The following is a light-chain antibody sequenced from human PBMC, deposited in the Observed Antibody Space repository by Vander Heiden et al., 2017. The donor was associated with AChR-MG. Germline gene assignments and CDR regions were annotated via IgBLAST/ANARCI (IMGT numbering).Light chain of an antibody. CDR1: SSNIWAGYD. CDR2: GDS. CDR3: QSYDSSLSGHVV. Sequence: QSVLTQPPSVSGAPGQRVTISCTGSSSNIWAGYDVHWYQQLPATAPHLLIYGDSNRPSGVPDRFSGSKSGTSASLATTGLHAEDEADDYCQSYDSSLSGHVVFGGGTKLTVL. V-gene: IGLV1-40*01. J-gene: IGLJ2*01.